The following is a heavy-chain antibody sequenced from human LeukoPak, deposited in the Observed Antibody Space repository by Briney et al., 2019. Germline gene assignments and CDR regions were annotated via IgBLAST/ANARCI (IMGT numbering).Heavy chain of an antibody. CDR2: IRFDGSNK. J-gene: IGHJ5*02. CDR3: ASGGYDILTASGS. V-gene: IGHV3-30*02. Sequence: PGGSLRLSCAASGITVSNYGMHWVRQAPGKGLEWVAYIRFDGSNKYYADSVKGRFTISRDNSKNTLYLQMNSLRLEDTAVYYCASGGYDILTASGSWGQGTLVTVSS. CDR1: GITVSNYG. D-gene: IGHD3-9*01.